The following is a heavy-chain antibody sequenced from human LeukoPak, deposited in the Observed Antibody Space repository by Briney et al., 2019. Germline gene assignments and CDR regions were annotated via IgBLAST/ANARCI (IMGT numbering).Heavy chain of an antibody. CDR1: GYSFTSYW. CDR2: IDPSDSYT. CDR3: ARQVSSGWHDFDY. J-gene: IGHJ4*02. D-gene: IGHD6-19*01. V-gene: IGHV5-10-1*01. Sequence: GESLRISCKGAGYSFTSYWISWVRQMPGKGLERMGRIDPSDSYTNYSPSFQGHVTISADKSISTAYLQWISLKASDTAMYYCARQVSSGWHDFDYWGQGTLLTVSS.